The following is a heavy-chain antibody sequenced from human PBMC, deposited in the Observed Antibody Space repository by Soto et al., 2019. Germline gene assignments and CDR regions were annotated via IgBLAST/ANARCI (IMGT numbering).Heavy chain of an antibody. D-gene: IGHD3-10*01. CDR2: INYSGST. CDR1: SGSISSYN. V-gene: IGHV4-59*01. Sequence: SETLSLTCTVSSGSISSYNWNWVRQPPGKGLEWIGFINYSGSTHYNPSLKSRVTISLDTSKNQFSLKLNSVTAADTAVYYCARENYYALDYWGQGTMVTVYS. CDR3: ARENYYALDY. J-gene: IGHJ4*02.